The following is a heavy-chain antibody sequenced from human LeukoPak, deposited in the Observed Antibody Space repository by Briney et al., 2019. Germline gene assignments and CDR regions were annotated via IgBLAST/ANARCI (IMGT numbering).Heavy chain of an antibody. Sequence: GRSLRLSCAASGFTFSSYGMHWVRQAPGKGLEGVGVIWYDGSNKYYADSVKGRFTISRDNSKNTLYLQMNSLRAEETAVYYCAKDAGSGSYYIDYWGQGTLATVSS. CDR3: AKDAGSGSYYIDY. CDR1: GFTFSSYG. D-gene: IGHD1-26*01. J-gene: IGHJ4*02. CDR2: IWYDGSNK. V-gene: IGHV3-33*06.